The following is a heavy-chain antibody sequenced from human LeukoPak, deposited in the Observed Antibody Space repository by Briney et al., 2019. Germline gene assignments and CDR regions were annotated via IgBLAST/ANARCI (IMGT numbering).Heavy chain of an antibody. CDR1: GFTFTTYS. Sequence: GGSLRLSCAASGFTFTTYSMTWIRQAPGKGLEWVSSINPGGVSRYYADSVRGRFTISRDNSKNTLSLEMTSLRPEDTALYYCARVLAAPGNCWGQGTLVTVSS. V-gene: IGHV3-23*01. J-gene: IGHJ4*02. CDR3: ARVLAAPGNC. D-gene: IGHD6-13*01. CDR2: INPGGVSR.